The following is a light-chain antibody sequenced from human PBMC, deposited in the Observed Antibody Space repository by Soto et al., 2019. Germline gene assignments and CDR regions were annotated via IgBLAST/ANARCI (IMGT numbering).Light chain of an antibody. CDR3: SSYAGSNTVI. J-gene: IGLJ2*01. CDR1: SSDVGGNND. Sequence: QSALTQPPSASGSPGQSVAISCTGTSSDVGGNNDVSWYQQHPGKAPKLMVYEVTKRPSGVPDRFSGSKSGNTASLTVSGLQAEDEADYYCSSYAGSNTVIFGGGTKVTVL. CDR2: EVT. V-gene: IGLV2-8*01.